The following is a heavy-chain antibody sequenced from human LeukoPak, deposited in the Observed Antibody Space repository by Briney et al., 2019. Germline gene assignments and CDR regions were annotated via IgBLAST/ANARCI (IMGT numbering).Heavy chain of an antibody. Sequence: ASVKVSCKTSGYTFNSYDINWVRQAPGQGVEWMGWISAYNGNTNYAQRLQGRVTMTTDTSTTTAYMELRNLRSDDTAVYFCARGLRYGSNYFDYWGQGTLVTVSS. CDR3: ARGLRYGSNYFDY. CDR1: GYTFNSYD. CDR2: ISAYNGNT. D-gene: IGHD5/OR15-5a*01. V-gene: IGHV1-18*01. J-gene: IGHJ4*02.